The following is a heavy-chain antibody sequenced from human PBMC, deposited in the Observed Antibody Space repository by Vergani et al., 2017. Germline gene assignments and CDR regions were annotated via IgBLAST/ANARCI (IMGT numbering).Heavy chain of an antibody. J-gene: IGHJ4*02. V-gene: IGHV4-39*01. Sequence: QLQLQQSGPGLVKPSETLFLTCTVSADSISSGSYYGGWIRQPPGKSLEWSGSIYYSALTYYNPSLKSRVAISVDTSKNDFSLKVTFVTAADTAVYFWARQRPGSGWSPGDFDDWGQGILVTVSS. CDR1: ADSISSGSYY. D-gene: IGHD6-19*01. CDR3: ARQRPGSGWSPGDFDD. CDR2: IYYSALT.